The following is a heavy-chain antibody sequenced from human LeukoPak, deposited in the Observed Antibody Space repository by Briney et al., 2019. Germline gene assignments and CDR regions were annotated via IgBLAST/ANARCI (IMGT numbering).Heavy chain of an antibody. CDR3: AKDPRSFVGRPPDY. CDR2: ISGSGGTT. J-gene: IGHJ4*02. D-gene: IGHD2-15*01. CDR1: XFTFXSXX. V-gene: IGHV3-23*01. Sequence: XXXAAXXFTFXSXXMTWVRXAPGXXPEXXXIISGSGGTTYYVDSVKGRFSISRDNSNNTLYLQMNSLRAEDTAVYYCAKDPRSFVGRPPDYWGQGTLVTVSS.